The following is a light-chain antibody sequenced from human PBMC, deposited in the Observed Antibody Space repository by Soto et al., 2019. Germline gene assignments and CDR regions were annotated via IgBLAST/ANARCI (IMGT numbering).Light chain of an antibody. CDR1: QNISIY. J-gene: IGKJ5*01. CDR3: QQCSNWPPEIS. V-gene: IGKV3-11*01. CDR2: DAS. Sequence: EIVLTQSPATLSLSPGERATLSCRASQNISIYLAWYQQRPGQAPRLLIYDASNRATGIPARFSGSGSGTDFTLTISRLEPGDCAVYYCQQCSNWPPEISFGQGTRLDIK.